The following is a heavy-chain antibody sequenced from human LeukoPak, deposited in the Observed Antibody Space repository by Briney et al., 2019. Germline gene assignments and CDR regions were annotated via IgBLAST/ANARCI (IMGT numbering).Heavy chain of an antibody. CDR2: ISSSSSTL. J-gene: IGHJ4*02. V-gene: IGHV3-48*01. CDR3: ARARSGYYRDY. CDR1: GFTFSSSS. D-gene: IGHD3-22*01. Sequence: GGSLRLSCAASGFTFSSSSMSWVRQAPGKGLEWVSYISSSSSTLYYADSVKGRFTISRDNAKNSLYLQMNSLRAEDTAVYYCARARSGYYRDYWGQGTLVTVSS.